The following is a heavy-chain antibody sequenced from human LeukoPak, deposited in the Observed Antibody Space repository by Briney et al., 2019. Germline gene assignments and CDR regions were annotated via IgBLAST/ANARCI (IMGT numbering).Heavy chain of an antibody. V-gene: IGHV4-34*01. CDR3: ARLSESSCNKWPCYYYGMDV. D-gene: IGHD2-2*02. J-gene: IGHJ6*02. CDR2: MNHGGTT. CDR1: GGSFSGYY. Sequence: SETLSLTCAVYGGSFSGYYWSWIRQPPGKGLEWIGEMNHGGTTNYNPALKSRVTISVDTSKNQFSLKLSSVTAADTAVYYCARLSESSCNKWPCYYYGMDVWGQGTTVTVPS.